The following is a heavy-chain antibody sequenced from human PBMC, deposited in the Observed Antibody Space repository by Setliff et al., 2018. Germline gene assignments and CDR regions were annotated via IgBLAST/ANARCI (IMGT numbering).Heavy chain of an antibody. J-gene: IGHJ6*03. V-gene: IGHV4-39*07. CDR3: ARGNRARHYMDV. CDR1: GGSISRSRYS. CDR2: ILFSGDT. D-gene: IGHD3-10*01. Sequence: SETLSLTCSVSGGSISRSRYSRGWIRQTPGKGLEWIGRILFSGDTYYNPSLNSRVTISADTSKNQFSLNLSSVTAADTAVYYCARGNRARHYMDVWGKGTTVTVSS.